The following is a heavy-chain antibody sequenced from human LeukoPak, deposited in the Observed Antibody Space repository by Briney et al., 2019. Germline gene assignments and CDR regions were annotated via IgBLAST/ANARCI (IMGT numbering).Heavy chain of an antibody. CDR2: IYYSGST. V-gene: IGHV4-59*01. CDR3: ARGLRYFALDV. J-gene: IGHJ6*02. D-gene: IGHD3-9*01. Sequence: PSETLSLTCTVSGGSISSYYWSWIRQPPGKGLEWIGYIYYSGSTNYNPSLKSRVTISVDTSKNQFSLKLSSVTAADTAVYYCARGLRYFALDVWGQGTTVTVSS. CDR1: GGSISSYY.